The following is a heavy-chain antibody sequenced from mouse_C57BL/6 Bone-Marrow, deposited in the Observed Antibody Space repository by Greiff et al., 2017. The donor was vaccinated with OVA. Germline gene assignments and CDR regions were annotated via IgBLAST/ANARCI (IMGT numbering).Heavy chain of an antibody. CDR2: IYPGDGDT. Sequence: QVQLQQSGPELVKPGASVKISCKASGYAFSSSWMNWVKQRPGKGLEWIGRIYPGDGDTYYNGKFKGKATLPADNSYSPAYMQFSGLTSEDSAFYFCAREGNSAYWGQGTLVTVSA. J-gene: IGHJ3*01. V-gene: IGHV1-82*01. D-gene: IGHD2-1*01. CDR3: AREGNSAY. CDR1: GYAFSSSW.